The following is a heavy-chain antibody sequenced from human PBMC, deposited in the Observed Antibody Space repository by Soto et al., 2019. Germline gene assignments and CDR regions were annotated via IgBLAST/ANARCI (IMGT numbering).Heavy chain of an antibody. V-gene: IGHV3-73*01. CDR2: IRTKPNSYAT. CDR3: ARPISSGWFDP. CDR1: GFDFSGSA. J-gene: IGHJ5*02. Sequence: EVQLVASGGGLVQPGGSLDLSCATSGFDFSGSAMHWVRQASGRGLEWLGRIRTKPNSYATIYAASVKDRFTISRDDSKKMVYLHMSGLKTEDTAVYYCARPISSGWFDPWGQGPLVSVTS. D-gene: IGHD6-19*01.